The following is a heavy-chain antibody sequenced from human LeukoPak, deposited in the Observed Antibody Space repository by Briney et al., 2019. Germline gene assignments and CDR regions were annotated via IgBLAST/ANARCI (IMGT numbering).Heavy chain of an antibody. J-gene: IGHJ4*02. Sequence: SEILSLTCAVYGGSFSGYYWSWIRQPPGKGLEWIGEINHSGSTNYNPSLKSRVTISVDTSKNQFSLKLRSVTAADTAVYYCARGKGYTTSSRHRGIDNWGQGTLVTVSS. CDR1: GGSFSGYY. D-gene: IGHD6-6*01. V-gene: IGHV4-34*01. CDR3: ARGKGYTTSSRHRGIDN. CDR2: INHSGST.